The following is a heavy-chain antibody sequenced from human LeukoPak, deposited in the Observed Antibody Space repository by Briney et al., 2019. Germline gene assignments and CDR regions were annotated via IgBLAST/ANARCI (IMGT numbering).Heavy chain of an antibody. CDR2: ISGSGAST. J-gene: IGHJ4*02. CDR1: GFTFSSYA. V-gene: IGHV3-23*01. CDR3: VRGGSSSSGPPDY. D-gene: IGHD6-6*01. Sequence: GGSLRLSCAASGFTFSSYAISWVRQAPGKGLEWVSAISGSGASTYYADNVKGRFTISRDNSKNTLYLQMNSLRAEDTAVYYCVRGGSSSSGPPDYWGQGTLVTVSS.